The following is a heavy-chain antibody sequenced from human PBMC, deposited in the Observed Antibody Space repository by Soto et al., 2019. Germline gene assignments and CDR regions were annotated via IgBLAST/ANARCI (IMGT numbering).Heavy chain of an antibody. CDR2: ISSSSSYT. V-gene: IGHV3-11*06. D-gene: IGHD3-9*01. CDR3: ARDPFRGYDILTGYYPLNFDY. Sequence: GGSLRLSCAASGFTFSDYYMSWIRQAPGKGLEWVSYISSSSSYTNYADSVKGRFTLSRDNAKNSLYLQMNSLRAEDTAVYYCARDPFRGYDILTGYYPLNFDYWGQGTLVTVSS. CDR1: GFTFSDYY. J-gene: IGHJ4*02.